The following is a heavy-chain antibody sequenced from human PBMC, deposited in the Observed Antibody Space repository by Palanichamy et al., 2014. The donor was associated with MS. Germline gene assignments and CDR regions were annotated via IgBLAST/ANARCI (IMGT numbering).Heavy chain of an antibody. CDR3: AKDQSKSGSYFDS. Sequence: EVQLLEVWGRAWYSLGGPVRLSCAASGFTFSNYAMNWVRQAAGKGLEWVSGISGGGLSTNYADSVKGRFTISRDNSKNTVFLQMNSLRAEDTAVYYCAKDQSKSGSYFDSWGQGTLVTVSS. J-gene: IGHJ4*02. CDR2: ISGGGLST. D-gene: IGHD1-26*01. CDR1: GFTFSNYA. V-gene: IGHV3-23*01.